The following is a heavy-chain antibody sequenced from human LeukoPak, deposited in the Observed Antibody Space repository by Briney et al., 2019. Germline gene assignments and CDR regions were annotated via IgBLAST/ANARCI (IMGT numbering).Heavy chain of an antibody. Sequence: ASVKVSFKVSGYTLTELSMHWVRQAPGKGLEWMGGFDPEDGETIYAQKFQGRVTMTEDTSTDTAYMELSSLRSEDTAVYYCATSDYGSGSYYHHPLDYWGQGTLVTVSS. CDR2: FDPEDGET. J-gene: IGHJ4*02. V-gene: IGHV1-24*01. D-gene: IGHD3-10*01. CDR1: GYTLTELS. CDR3: ATSDYGSGSYYHHPLDY.